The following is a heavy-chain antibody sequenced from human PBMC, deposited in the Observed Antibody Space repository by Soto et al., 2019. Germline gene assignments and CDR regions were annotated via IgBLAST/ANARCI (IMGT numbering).Heavy chain of an antibody. J-gene: IGHJ3*02. CDR2: INPHSGGT. CDR1: GYTFTGYY. D-gene: IGHD4-4*01. V-gene: IGHV1-2*04. CDR3: AREGPNSNDAFDI. Sequence: ASVKVSCKASGYTFTGYYMHWVRQAPGQGLEWMGWINPHSGGTYYAQKFQGWVTMTRDTSISTAYMELSRLISDDTAVYYCAREGPNSNDAFDIWGQGTMVTVSS.